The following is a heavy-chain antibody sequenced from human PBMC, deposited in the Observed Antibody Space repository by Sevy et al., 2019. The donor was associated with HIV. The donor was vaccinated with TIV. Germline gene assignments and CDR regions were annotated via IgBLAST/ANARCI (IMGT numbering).Heavy chain of an antibody. J-gene: IGHJ5*02. D-gene: IGHD3-9*01. V-gene: IGHV1-18*01. CDR3: AKGQGYYDILTGYYNWWFDP. Sequence: ASVKVSCKASGYTFSSYGLNWVRQAPGQGLEWMGGISAHTGNTNYAPRLQGRVTLTTDTSTSTAYMELRSLRSNDTALYYCAKGQGYYDILTGYYNWWFDPWGQGTLVTVSS. CDR2: ISAHTGNT. CDR1: GYTFSSYG.